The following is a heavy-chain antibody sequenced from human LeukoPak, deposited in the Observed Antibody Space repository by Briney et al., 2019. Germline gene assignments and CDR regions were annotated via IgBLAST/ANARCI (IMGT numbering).Heavy chain of an antibody. CDR3: AKDISPYYYDSSGCYFDY. Sequence: PGGSLRLSCAASGFTFSSYAMSWVRQAPGRGLEWVSAISGSGGSTYYADSVKGRFTISRDNSKNTLYLQMNSLRAEDTAVYYCAKDISPYYYDSSGCYFDYWGQGTLVTVSS. CDR2: ISGSGGST. J-gene: IGHJ4*02. V-gene: IGHV3-23*01. D-gene: IGHD3-22*01. CDR1: GFTFSSYA.